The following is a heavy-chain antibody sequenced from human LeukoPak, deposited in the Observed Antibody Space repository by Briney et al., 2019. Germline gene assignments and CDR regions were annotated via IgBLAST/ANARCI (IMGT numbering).Heavy chain of an antibody. CDR3: PKSASHWRNYYYYYMDV. CDR1: GFPFSSYA. Sequence: GGSLRLSCAASGFPFSSYAMSCVRQAPGKGLEWVSAISGSGGSTYYADSVKGRFTISRDNSKNTLYLQMNSLRAEDTAVYYCPKSASHWRNYYYYYMDVWGKGTTVTVSS. J-gene: IGHJ6*03. V-gene: IGHV3-23*01. D-gene: IGHD1-1*01. CDR2: ISGSGGST.